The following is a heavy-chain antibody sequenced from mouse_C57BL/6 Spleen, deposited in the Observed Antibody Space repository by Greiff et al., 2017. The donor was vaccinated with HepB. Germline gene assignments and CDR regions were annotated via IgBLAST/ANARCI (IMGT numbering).Heavy chain of an antibody. J-gene: IGHJ4*01. CDR3: TRLGDGYYEDYAMDY. Sequence: VQLQQSGAELVRPGASVTLSCKASGYTFTDYEMHWVKQTPVHGLEWIGAIDPETGGTAYNQKFKGKAILTADKSSSTAYMELRSLTSEDSAVYYCTRLGDGYYEDYAMDYWGQGTSVTVSS. V-gene: IGHV1-15*01. D-gene: IGHD2-3*01. CDR1: GYTFTDYE. CDR2: IDPETGGT.